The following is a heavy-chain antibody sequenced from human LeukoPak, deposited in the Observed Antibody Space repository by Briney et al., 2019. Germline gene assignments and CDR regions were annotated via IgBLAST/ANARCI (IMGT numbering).Heavy chain of an antibody. CDR3: ARVSGYSTSWLLTL. CDR1: GGSISSSSYY. J-gene: IGHJ3*01. Sequence: SETLSLTCTVSGGSISSSSYYWSWIRQPPGKGLEWIGYIYYSGSTDYNPSLKCRVTMSVDTSKNQFSLKLTSVTAADTAVYYCARVSGYSTSWLLTLWGQGTMVTVSS. CDR2: IYYSGST. V-gene: IGHV4-61*01. D-gene: IGHD6-13*01.